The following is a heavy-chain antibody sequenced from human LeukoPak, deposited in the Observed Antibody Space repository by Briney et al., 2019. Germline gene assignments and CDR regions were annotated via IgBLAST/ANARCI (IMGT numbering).Heavy chain of an antibody. D-gene: IGHD6-13*01. V-gene: IGHV1-2*02. Sequence: VSVKVSCKASGYTFTGYYMHWVRQAPGQGLEWMGWINPNSGGTNYAQKFQGRVTMTRDTSISTAYMELSRLRSDDTAVYYCARVAQAAAGSYYYYYGMDVWGQGTTVTVSS. J-gene: IGHJ6*02. CDR3: ARVAQAAAGSYYYYYGMDV. CDR2: INPNSGGT. CDR1: GYTFTGYY.